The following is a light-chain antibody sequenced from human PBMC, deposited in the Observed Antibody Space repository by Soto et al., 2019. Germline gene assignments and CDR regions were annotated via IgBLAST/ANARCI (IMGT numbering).Light chain of an antibody. CDR2: WAS. Sequence: DIVMTQSPDSLAVSLGERATINCKSSQSVLYSSSNRNYLAWYQQKPGQPPKLRIYWASTRESGVPDRFSGSGSVTDFPLTISSLQADDVAVYYCQQYYSRPPWTFGQGTKVEIK. CDR1: QSVLYSSSNRNY. CDR3: QQYYSRPPWT. V-gene: IGKV4-1*01. J-gene: IGKJ1*01.